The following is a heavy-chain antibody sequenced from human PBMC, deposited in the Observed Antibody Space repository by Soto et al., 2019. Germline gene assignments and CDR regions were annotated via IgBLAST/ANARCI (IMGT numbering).Heavy chain of an antibody. CDR1: GFTFSNSA. CDR3: VAGEVFDY. D-gene: IGHD3-16*01. V-gene: IGHV3-23*01. CDR2: ITDSGVST. Sequence: EVQLLESGGGLVQPGGSLRLSCAASGFTFSNSALRWVRQAPGKGLEWVSSITDSGVSTYYTDSVKGRFTISRDNSKNTLFVQMNSLRADDTAVDYCVAGEVFDYWGQGTLVTVSS. J-gene: IGHJ4*02.